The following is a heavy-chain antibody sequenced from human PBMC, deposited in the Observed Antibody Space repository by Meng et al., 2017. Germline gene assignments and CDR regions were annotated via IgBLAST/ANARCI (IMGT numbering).Heavy chain of an antibody. V-gene: IGHV1-18*01. CDR2: ISAYNGNT. CDR1: GYTFTSYG. J-gene: IGHJ2*01. CDR3: ARGGSRYYGDYNWYFDL. D-gene: IGHD4-17*01. Sequence: GVKKPGASVKSSCKPSGYTFTSYGISWVRQAPGQGLEWMGWISAYNGNTNYAQKLQGRVTMTTDTSTSTAYMELRSLRSDDTAVYYCARGGSRYYGDYNWYFDLWGRGTLVTVSS.